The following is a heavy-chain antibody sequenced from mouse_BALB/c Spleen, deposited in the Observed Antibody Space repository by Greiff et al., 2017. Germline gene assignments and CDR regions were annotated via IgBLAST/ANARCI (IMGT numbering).Heavy chain of an antibody. Sequence: ESGGGLVKPGGSLKLSCAASGFAFSSYDMSWVRQTPEKRLEWVAYISSGGGSTYYPDTVKGRFTISRDNAKNTLYLQMSSLKSEDTAMYYCARRFYAMDYWGQGTSVTVSS. J-gene: IGHJ4*01. CDR2: ISSGGGST. V-gene: IGHV5-12-1*01. CDR3: ARRFYAMDY. CDR1: GFAFSSYD.